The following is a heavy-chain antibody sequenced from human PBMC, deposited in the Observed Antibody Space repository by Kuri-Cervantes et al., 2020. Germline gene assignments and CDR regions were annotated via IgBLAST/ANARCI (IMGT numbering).Heavy chain of an antibody. Sequence: GGSLRLSCAASGFSFSSFGMHWARQAPGKGLEWVANIKQDGGEKYSVDSVKGRFTISRDNAKNSLCLQMNSLRVEVRGLSDSSGCPWGQGTLVTVSS. V-gene: IGHV3-7*02. D-gene: IGHD3-22*01. CDR2: IKQDGGEK. CDR1: GFSFSSFG. CDR3: SGCP. J-gene: IGHJ5*02.